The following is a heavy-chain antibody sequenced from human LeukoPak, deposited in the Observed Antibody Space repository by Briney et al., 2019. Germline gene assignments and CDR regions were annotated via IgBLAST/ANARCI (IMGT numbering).Heavy chain of an antibody. CDR3: ASSPRGWGWFDP. D-gene: IGHD3-10*01. CDR2: IYYSGST. Sequence: PSETLSLTCTVSGGSISSYYWSWIRQPPGKGLEWIGYIYYSGSTNYNPSLKSRVTISVDTSKNQFSRKLSSVTAADTAVYYCASSPRGWGWFDPWGQGTLVTVSS. V-gene: IGHV4-59*01. J-gene: IGHJ5*02. CDR1: GGSISSYY.